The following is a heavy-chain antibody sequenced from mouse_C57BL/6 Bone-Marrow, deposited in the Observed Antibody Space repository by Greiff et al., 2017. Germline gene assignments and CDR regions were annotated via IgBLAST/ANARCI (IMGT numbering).Heavy chain of an antibody. D-gene: IGHD1-1*02. CDR3: ARGGGSYFGDFWG. V-gene: IGHV1-62-3*01. Sequence: QVQLQQPGAELVKPGASVKLSCKASGYTFTSYWIHWVKQRPGRGLEWIGGIDPGSGGTKYNEKFKSKATLTVDKPSSTAYMQLSSLTSEDSAVYYCARGGGSYFGDFWGWGKATTVS. J-gene: IGHJ1*03. CDR2: IDPGSGGT. CDR1: GYTFTSYW.